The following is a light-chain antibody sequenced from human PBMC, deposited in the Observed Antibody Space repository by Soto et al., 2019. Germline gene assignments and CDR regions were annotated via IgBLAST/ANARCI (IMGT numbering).Light chain of an antibody. CDR2: AAS. V-gene: IGKV1-9*01. CDR1: QNIRTY. J-gene: IGKJ5*01. CDR3: QKLHNFPLT. Sequence: DIQMTQSPPFLSASVGDIVTITCRASQNIRTYLAWYQQKPGEAPRLLIYAASTLQSGVPSRFSGSGYGTEFTLTISSLQPDDFASYYCQKLHNFPLTFGQGTRLEIK.